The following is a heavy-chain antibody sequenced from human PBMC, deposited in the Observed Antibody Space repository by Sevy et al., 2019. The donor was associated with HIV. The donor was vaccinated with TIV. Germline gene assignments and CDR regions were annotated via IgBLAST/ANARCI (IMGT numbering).Heavy chain of an antibody. D-gene: IGHD2-15*01. Sequence: GESLKISCKGSGYSFTSYWIGWVRQMPGKGLEWMGIIYPGDSDTRYSPSFQGQVTISADKSISTAYLQWSSLKASDTAMYYCARLSHEEVVAATGRTNNWFDPWGQGTLVTVSS. CDR1: GYSFTSYW. CDR3: ARLSHEEVVAATGRTNNWFDP. J-gene: IGHJ5*02. CDR2: IYPGDSDT. V-gene: IGHV5-51*01.